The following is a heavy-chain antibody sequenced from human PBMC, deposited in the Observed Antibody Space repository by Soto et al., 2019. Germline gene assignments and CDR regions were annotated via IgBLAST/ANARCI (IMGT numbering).Heavy chain of an antibody. J-gene: IGHJ4*02. D-gene: IGHD2-2*01. Sequence: EVQLLESGGGLVQPGGSLRLSCAASGFTFSTYAMSWVRQAPGKGLEWVSTISGSAGSTYYADSVKGRFTISRDNSRNTLYLQMNGLRAEDTAVYYCAKAILVRSSTSCYDYWGQGTLVTVSS. V-gene: IGHV3-23*01. CDR1: GFTFSTYA. CDR3: AKAILVRSSTSCYDY. CDR2: ISGSAGST.